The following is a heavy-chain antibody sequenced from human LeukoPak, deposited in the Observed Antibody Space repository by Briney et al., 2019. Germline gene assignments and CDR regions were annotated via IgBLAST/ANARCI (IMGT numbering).Heavy chain of an antibody. V-gene: IGHV1-18*01. CDR3: ARSSWFGGRSEWRWFDP. J-gene: IGHJ5*02. CDR2: VSGYTGNT. CDR1: CYTFSSYG. D-gene: IGHD3-10*01. Sequence: ASVKVSCKASCYTFSSYGISWVRQAPGQGLEWMGWVSGYTGNTNYAQNLQGRVTMTTDTSTSTAYMELRSLRSDDTALYYCARSSWFGGRSEWRWFDPWGQGTLVTVSS.